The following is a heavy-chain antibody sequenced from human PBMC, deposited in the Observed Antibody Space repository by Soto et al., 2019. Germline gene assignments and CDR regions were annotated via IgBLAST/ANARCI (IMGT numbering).Heavy chain of an antibody. CDR3: AKDWYEDD. CDR1: GFTFSTYA. J-gene: IGHJ4*02. CDR2: INTAGTA. D-gene: IGHD6-13*01. V-gene: IGHV3-23*01. Sequence: EVQLLESGGGLVQPGGSLRLSCAASGFTFSTYAMTWVRQAPGKGLEWVSAINTAGTAYYLDSVKGRFTISRDNAKNTLYLQMNSLRAEDTAVYYCAKDWYEDDWGQGTLVTVSS.